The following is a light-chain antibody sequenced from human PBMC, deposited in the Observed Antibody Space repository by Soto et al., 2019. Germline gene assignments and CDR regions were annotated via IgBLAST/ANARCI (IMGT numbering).Light chain of an antibody. V-gene: IGLV1-51*01. Sequence: QSVLTQPPSVSAAPGQEFTISCSGSSSNIGNNYVSWYQQLPGTAPKLLIYDNNKRPSGIPDRFSGSKSGTSATLGITGLQTGDEADYYCGTWDSSLSVLYVFGTGTKLTVL. CDR2: DNN. CDR1: SSNIGNNY. CDR3: GTWDSSLSVLYV. J-gene: IGLJ1*01.